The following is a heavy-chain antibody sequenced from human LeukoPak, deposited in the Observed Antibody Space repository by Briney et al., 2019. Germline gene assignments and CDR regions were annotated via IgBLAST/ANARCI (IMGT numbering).Heavy chain of an antibody. J-gene: IGHJ4*02. Sequence: GGSLRLSCAASGFTFSSYSMNWVRQAPGKGLEWVSSISSSSSYIYYADSVKGRFTISRDNAKNSLYLQMNSLRAEDTAVYHCAREGYDSSGSNDYWGQGTLVTVSS. CDR3: AREGYDSSGSNDY. D-gene: IGHD3-22*01. CDR2: ISSSSSYI. V-gene: IGHV3-21*01. CDR1: GFTFSSYS.